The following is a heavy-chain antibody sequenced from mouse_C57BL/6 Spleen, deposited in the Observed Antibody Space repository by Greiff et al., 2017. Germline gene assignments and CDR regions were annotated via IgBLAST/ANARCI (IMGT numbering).Heavy chain of an antibody. V-gene: IGHV1-64*01. D-gene: IGHD1-1*01. CDR1: GYTFTSYW. J-gene: IGHJ1*03. CDR3: ARGGTTVVANDWYFDV. Sequence: VQLQQPGAELVKPGASVKLSCKASGYTFTSYWMHWVKQRPGQGLEWIGMIHPNSGSTNYNEKFKSKATLTVDKSSNTAYMQLSSLTSEDSAVYYCARGGTTVVANDWYFDVWGTGTTVTVSS. CDR2: IHPNSGST.